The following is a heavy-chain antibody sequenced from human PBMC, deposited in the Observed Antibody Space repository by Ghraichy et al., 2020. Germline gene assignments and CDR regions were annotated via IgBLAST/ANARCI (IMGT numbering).Heavy chain of an antibody. V-gene: IGHV3-21*01. Sequence: GGSLRLSCAASGFTFSDSSMNWVRQAPGRGLEWVSSISSASTYIHHADSLKGRITISRDNAKNSLYLQMNSLRAEDTAVYYCARGRPLDVWGQGTTVTVSS. CDR2: ISSASTYI. J-gene: IGHJ6*02. CDR3: ARGRPLDV. CDR1: GFTFSDSS.